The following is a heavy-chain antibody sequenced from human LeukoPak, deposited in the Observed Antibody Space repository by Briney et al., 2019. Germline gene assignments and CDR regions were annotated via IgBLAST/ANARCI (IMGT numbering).Heavy chain of an antibody. D-gene: IGHD2-21*01. Sequence: GGSLRLSCAASGFTFSDYYMSWVRQAPGKGLVWVARTNADGSSIGSPTTYADSVKGRFTISRDNAKNMLFLQMNSLRAEDTAVYFCAREGLTCGGDCLEYWGQGTLVTVSS. V-gene: IGHV3-74*03. CDR2: TNADGSSIGSPT. CDR3: AREGLTCGGDCLEY. CDR1: GFTFSDYY. J-gene: IGHJ4*02.